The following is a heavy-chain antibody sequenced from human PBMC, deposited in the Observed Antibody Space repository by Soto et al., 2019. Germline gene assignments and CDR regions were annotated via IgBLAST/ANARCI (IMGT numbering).Heavy chain of an antibody. CDR1: GGSSISSSYC. CDR2: MYYSGSA. CDR3: ARHAPYKSGWANRIDS. V-gene: IGHV4-39*01. Sequence: PSETLSLTCTVAGGSSISSSYCWGLIRQPPGKGLEWIGTMYYSGSAHYSPSLNSRLIISVDTSKNQFSLKVSSVTAADTALYYCARHAPYKSGWANRIDSWGQGTLVTVSS. D-gene: IGHD6-19*01. J-gene: IGHJ4*02.